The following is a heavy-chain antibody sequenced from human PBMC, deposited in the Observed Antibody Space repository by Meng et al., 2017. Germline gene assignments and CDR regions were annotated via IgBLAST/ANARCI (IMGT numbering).Heavy chain of an antibody. CDR3: AREFRGTFYLDY. CDR2: INPSGDST. J-gene: IGHJ4*02. V-gene: IGHV1-46*01. CDR1: GYTFSSYY. Sequence: LVQAGAEVKKPGASVKVSCRTSGYTFSSYYMHWVRQAPGQGLEWMGLINPSGDSTSYVQKFQGRVTMTRDTSTSTVYMELSSLRSEDTAVYYCAREFRGTFYLDYWGQGSLVTVSS. D-gene: IGHD1-1*01.